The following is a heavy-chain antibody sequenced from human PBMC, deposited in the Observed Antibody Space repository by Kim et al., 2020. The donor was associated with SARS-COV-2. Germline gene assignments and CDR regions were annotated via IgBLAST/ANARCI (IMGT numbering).Heavy chain of an antibody. J-gene: IGHJ4*02. CDR1: GFAFSSLG. Sequence: GGSLRLSCAASGFAFSSLGMNWVRQAPGKGLEWVGGISYDGNNKFYPESVKGLFTISRDNSKSTLFLQMNSLSLEDTAVYFCAKLLWFGEPEDYWGQGTL. V-gene: IGHV3-30*18. CDR2: ISYDGNNK. CDR3: AKLLWFGEPEDY. D-gene: IGHD3-10*01.